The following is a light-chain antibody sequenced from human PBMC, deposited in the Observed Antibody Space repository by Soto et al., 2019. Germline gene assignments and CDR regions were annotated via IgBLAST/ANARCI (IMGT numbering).Light chain of an antibody. CDR2: NNN. Sequence: QSVLTQPPSVSGAPGQRVTISCTGSSSNIGAGYDVHWYQQLPGTAPKLLIYNNNNRPSGVPDRFSGSKSGTSASLAITGLQAEDEADYYCQSYDSSLSGYVVFGGGTQLTVL. V-gene: IGLV1-40*01. CDR1: SSNIGAGYD. J-gene: IGLJ2*01. CDR3: QSYDSSLSGYVV.